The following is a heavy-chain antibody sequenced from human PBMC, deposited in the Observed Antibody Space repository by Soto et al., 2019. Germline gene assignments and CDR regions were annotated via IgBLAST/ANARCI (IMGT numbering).Heavy chain of an antibody. CDR1: GGSISSGGYY. Sequence: SETLSLTCTVSGGSISSGGYYWSWIRQHPGKGLEWIGYIYYSGSTYYNPSLKSRVTISVDTSKNQFSLKLSSVTAADTAVYYCARNMVRGVDTTGYMDVWGKGTTVTVSS. CDR3: ARNMVRGVDTTGYMDV. CDR2: IYYSGST. D-gene: IGHD3-10*01. J-gene: IGHJ6*03. V-gene: IGHV4-31*03.